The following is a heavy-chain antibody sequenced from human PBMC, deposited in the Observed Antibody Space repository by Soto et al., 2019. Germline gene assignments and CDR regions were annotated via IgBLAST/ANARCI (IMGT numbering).Heavy chain of an antibody. CDR3: ARDTETLGPRGNGALDI. D-gene: IGHD1-26*01. V-gene: IGHV1-3*01. J-gene: IGHJ3*02. CDR1: GYTFSAYT. CDR2: INAGSGNT. Sequence: QAQLVQSGAEMKKPGASVKVSCKATGYTFSAYTMNWLRQAPGQSLEGMGWINAGSGNTKYSQNVQGRVSITRDTSASTVYRELTGLTSADTAVYYCARDTETLGPRGNGALDIWGQGTMVTVSS.